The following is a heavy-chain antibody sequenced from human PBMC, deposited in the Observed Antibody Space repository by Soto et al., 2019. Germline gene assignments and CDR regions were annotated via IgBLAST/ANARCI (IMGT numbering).Heavy chain of an antibody. CDR2: ISYDGSNK. Sequence: PGGSLRLSFAASGFTFSSYAMHWVRQAPGKGLEWVAVISYDGSNKYYADSVKGRFTISRDNSKNTLYLQMNSLRAEDTAVYYCARGSMITFRGVIPSPFDYRGQGTLVTV. D-gene: IGHD3-16*02. J-gene: IGHJ4*02. CDR1: GFTFSSYA. CDR3: ARGSMITFRGVIPSPFDY. V-gene: IGHV3-30-3*01.